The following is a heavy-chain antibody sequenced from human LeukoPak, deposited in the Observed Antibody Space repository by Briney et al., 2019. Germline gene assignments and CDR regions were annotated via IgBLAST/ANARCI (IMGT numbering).Heavy chain of an antibody. J-gene: IGHJ4*02. Sequence: PSETLSLTCTVSGGSMSSSRYYWGWIRQPPGKGLEWVVNIYYSGTTYFNPSLESRVNMSVDTSKSQFSLNLRSVTATDTAVYYCARSAYYYDGIADYWGQGVLVTVSS. D-gene: IGHD3-22*01. CDR1: GGSMSSSRYY. CDR3: ARSAYYYDGIADY. V-gene: IGHV4-39*01. CDR2: IYYSGTT.